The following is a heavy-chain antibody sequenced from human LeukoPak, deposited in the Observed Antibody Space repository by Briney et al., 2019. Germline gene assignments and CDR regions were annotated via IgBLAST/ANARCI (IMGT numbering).Heavy chain of an antibody. CDR3: VKDVSSTYYYFGY. D-gene: IGHD6-13*01. CDR2: ISTNGGVT. V-gene: IGHV3-64D*09. Sequence: GGSLRLSCSASGFTFSRYAMHWVRQAPGKGLEYVSAISTNGGVTYYADSVKGRFTISRDNSKNTLYLEMSSLRVEDTAVYYCVKDVSSTYYYFGYWGQGTLVTVSS. CDR1: GFTFSRYA. J-gene: IGHJ4*02.